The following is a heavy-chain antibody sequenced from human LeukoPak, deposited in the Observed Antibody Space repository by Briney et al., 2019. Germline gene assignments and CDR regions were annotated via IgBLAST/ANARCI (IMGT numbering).Heavy chain of an antibody. D-gene: IGHD6-13*01. CDR1: GGPFSGYY. CDR3: ARVAGRHYYYGMDV. V-gene: IGHV4-34*01. Sequence: PSETLSLTCAVYGGPFSGYYWSWIRQPPGKGLEWIGEINHTGSINYNPSLKSRVTISVDSSMNQFSLKLSSVTAADTAVYYCARVAGRHYYYGMDVWGQGTTVTVSS. J-gene: IGHJ6*02. CDR2: INHTGSI.